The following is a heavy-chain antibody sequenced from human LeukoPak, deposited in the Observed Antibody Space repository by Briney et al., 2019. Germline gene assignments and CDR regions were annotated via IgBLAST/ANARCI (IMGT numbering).Heavy chain of an antibody. Sequence: GGSLRLSCAASGFTFSNYGVHWVRQAPGKELEWVAFIRYDGSNKYYADSVKGRFTISRDNSKNTLYLQMDSLRAEDTALYYCAKPLAGYSSAFDYWGQGTLVTVSS. CDR3: AKPLAGYSSAFDY. V-gene: IGHV3-30*02. CDR2: IRYDGSNK. CDR1: GFTFSNYG. D-gene: IGHD5-18*01. J-gene: IGHJ4*02.